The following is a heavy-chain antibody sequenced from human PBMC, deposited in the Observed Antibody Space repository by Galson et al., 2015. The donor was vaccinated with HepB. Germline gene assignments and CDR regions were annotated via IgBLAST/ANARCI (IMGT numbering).Heavy chain of an antibody. Sequence: SETLSLTCTVSGGSISSYYWNWIRQPPGKGLEWMGYIHYSGTTSYNPSLKSRVTISADTSKNQFSLKLSSVTAADTAVSYCARPSLKYCSGDSCYPDAFDIWGQGTMVTVSS. CDR3: ARPSLKYCSGDSCYPDAFDI. V-gene: IGHV4-59*08. CDR2: IHYSGTT. D-gene: IGHD2-15*01. J-gene: IGHJ3*02. CDR1: GGSISSYY.